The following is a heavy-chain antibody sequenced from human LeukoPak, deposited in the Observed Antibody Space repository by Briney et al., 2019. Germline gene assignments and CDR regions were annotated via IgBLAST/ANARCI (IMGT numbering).Heavy chain of an antibody. D-gene: IGHD6-13*01. J-gene: IGHJ6*03. CDR1: GFTFSSYG. CDR3: AKDREAAAGSFVGHYYYYMDV. CDR2: IRYDGSNK. Sequence: GGSLRLSCAASGFTFSSYGMHWVRRAPGKGLEWVAFIRYDGSNKYYADSVKGRFTISRDNSKNTLYLQMNSLRAEDTAVYYCAKDREAAAGSFVGHYYYYMDVWGKGTTVTVSS. V-gene: IGHV3-30*02.